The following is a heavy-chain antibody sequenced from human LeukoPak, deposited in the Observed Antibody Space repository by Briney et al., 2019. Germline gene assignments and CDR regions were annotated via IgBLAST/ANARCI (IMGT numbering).Heavy chain of an antibody. J-gene: IGHJ4*02. CDR2: ISGSGGST. CDR3: ARRSYYDSTGYPFDY. Sequence: PGGSLRLSCAAFGFTFNNYAMSWVRQAPGKGLEWVSTISGSGGSTYYADSVKGRFTISRDNSKNTLYLQMNSLRAEDTAFYYCARRSYYDSTGYPFDYWGQGALVTVSS. V-gene: IGHV3-23*01. D-gene: IGHD3-22*01. CDR1: GFTFNNYA.